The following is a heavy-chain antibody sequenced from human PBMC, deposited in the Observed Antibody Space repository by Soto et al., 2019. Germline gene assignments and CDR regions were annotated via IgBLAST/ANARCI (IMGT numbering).Heavy chain of an antibody. CDR3: ARGYSSGWYSWFDP. CDR2: ISSSSSTI. V-gene: IGHV3-48*01. D-gene: IGHD6-19*01. J-gene: IGHJ5*02. CDR1: GFTFSTYS. Sequence: GGSLRLSCAASGFTFSTYSMNWVRQAPGKGLEWVSYISSSSSTIYYADSVKGRFTISRDNAKNSLYLQKNSLRAEDTVVYYCARGYSSGWYSWFDPWGQGTLVTVSS.